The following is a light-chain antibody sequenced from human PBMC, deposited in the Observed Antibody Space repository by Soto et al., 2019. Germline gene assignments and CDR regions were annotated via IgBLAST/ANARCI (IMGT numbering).Light chain of an antibody. Sequence: EIVLTQSPATLSLSPEERATLSCRASQSVTNSLAWYQQKPGQAPRLLVYDASNRATGIPTRFSGSGSGTDFPLTLSNREPEDFAVYYCQQHISWPLTFGGGTKVEI. J-gene: IGKJ4*01. V-gene: IGKV3-11*01. CDR3: QQHISWPLT. CDR2: DAS. CDR1: QSVTNS.